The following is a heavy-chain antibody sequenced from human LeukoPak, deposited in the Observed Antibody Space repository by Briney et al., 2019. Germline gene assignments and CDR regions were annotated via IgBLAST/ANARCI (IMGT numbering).Heavy chain of an antibody. CDR3: ARLPMVRGVTEYYFDY. Sequence: SETLSLTCCVSGGSISGYYWSWIRQPPGKGLEWIGYIYYSGNTNYNPSLKSRGTISVDTSKNQFSLDLYSVTAADTAVYYCARLPMVRGVTEYYFDYWGQGTLVTVSS. CDR1: GGSISGYY. J-gene: IGHJ4*02. D-gene: IGHD3-10*01. CDR2: IYYSGNT. V-gene: IGHV4-59*01.